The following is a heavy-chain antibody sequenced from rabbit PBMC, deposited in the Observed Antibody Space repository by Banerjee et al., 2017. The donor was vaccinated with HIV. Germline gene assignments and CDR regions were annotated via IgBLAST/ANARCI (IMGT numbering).Heavy chain of an antibody. V-gene: IGHV1S45*01. CDR3: ARRLVAGSHINL. Sequence: QEQLEESGGDLVKPGASLTLTCTASGFTLSSYYMCWVRQAPGKGLEWIACIGTSSGSTYYASWAKGRFTISKTSSTTVFLQMTSLTAADTATYFCARRLVAGSHINLWGPGTLVTVS. CDR1: GFTLSSYY. D-gene: IGHD4-2*01. CDR2: IGTSSGST. J-gene: IGHJ4*01.